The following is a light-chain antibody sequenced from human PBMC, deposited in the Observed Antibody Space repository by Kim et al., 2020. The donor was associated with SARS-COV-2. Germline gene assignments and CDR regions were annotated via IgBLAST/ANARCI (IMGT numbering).Light chain of an antibody. V-gene: IGLV2-11*01. J-gene: IGLJ1*01. Sequence: QSALTQPRSLSGSPGQSVTISCTGTSSDVGGYNYVSWYQQHPAKAPKLMIYDVSKRPSGVPDRFSGSKSGNTASLTISGLQAEDEADYYCCSYAGSYTSLYVFGTGTKVTVL. CDR3: CSYAGSYTSLYV. CDR1: SSDVGGYNY. CDR2: DVS.